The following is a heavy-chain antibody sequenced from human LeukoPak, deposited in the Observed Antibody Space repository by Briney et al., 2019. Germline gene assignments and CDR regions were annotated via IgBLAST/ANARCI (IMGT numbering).Heavy chain of an antibody. V-gene: IGHV4-61*01. J-gene: IGHJ4*02. CDR2: IYYSGST. Sequence: SETLSLTCTASGGSVSSGSYYWSWIRQPPGKGLEWIGYIYYSGSTNYNPSLRSRVTISVGTSKNQFSLKLSTVTAADTAVYYCARESRIAARNFDYWGQGTLVTVSS. CDR3: ARESRIAARNFDY. CDR1: GGSVSSGSYY. D-gene: IGHD6-6*01.